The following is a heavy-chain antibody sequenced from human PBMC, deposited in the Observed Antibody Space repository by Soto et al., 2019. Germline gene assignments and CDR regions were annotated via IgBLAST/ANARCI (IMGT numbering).Heavy chain of an antibody. CDR1: GGSISSGGYY. CDR3: ARVSGGDCHYGMDV. CDR2: IYYSGST. D-gene: IGHD2-21*02. J-gene: IGHJ6*02. V-gene: IGHV4-31*03. Sequence: QVQLQESGPGLVKPSQTLSLTCTVSGGSISSGGYYWSWIRQHPGKGLEWIGYIYYSGSTYYNPPPKSRVTTSVDTSKNQFSLRLSSVTAADTAVYCCARVSGGDCHYGMDVWGQGTTVTVSS.